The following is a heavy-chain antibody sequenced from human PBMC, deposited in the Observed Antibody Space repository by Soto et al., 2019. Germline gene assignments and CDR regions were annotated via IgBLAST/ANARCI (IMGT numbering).Heavy chain of an antibody. J-gene: IGHJ4*02. Sequence: QVQLVESGGGLVQPGTSLRVSCEVSGFSLSSYAIPGVRQAPGKGRGWGAVTSNDGKKVSYADSVKGRFTVSRDNSKNTVALQMNSLRSEDTAVYFCAKAGEVFGLVIFAYLDSWGQGSLVTVS. CDR3: AKAGEVFGLVIFAYLDS. CDR1: GFSLSSYA. V-gene: IGHV3-30*18. CDR2: TSNDGKKV. D-gene: IGHD2-21*01.